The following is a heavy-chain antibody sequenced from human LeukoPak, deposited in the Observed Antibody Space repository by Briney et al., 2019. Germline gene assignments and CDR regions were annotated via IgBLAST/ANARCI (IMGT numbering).Heavy chain of an antibody. D-gene: IGHD3-22*01. CDR3: ARSMIVVVTPIDY. CDR2: IKQDGSEK. J-gene: IGHJ4*02. CDR1: GFTFSNYW. V-gene: IGHV3-7*01. Sequence: GGSLRLSCAASGFTFSNYWMTWVRQAPEKGLEWVANIKQDGSEKYYVDSVKGRFTISRDNAKSSLYLQMNSLRAEDTAVYYCARSMIVVVTPIDYWGQGTLVTVSS.